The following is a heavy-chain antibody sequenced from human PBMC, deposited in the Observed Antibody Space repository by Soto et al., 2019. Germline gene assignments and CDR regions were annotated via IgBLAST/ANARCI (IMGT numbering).Heavy chain of an antibody. Sequence: SETLSLTCAVYGGSFSGYYWSWIRQPPGKGLEWIGEINHSGSTNYNPSLKSRVTISVDTSKNQFSLKLSSVTAAGTAVYYCARGGLRYFDWFWYYYGMDVWGQGTTVTVSS. CDR1: GGSFSGYY. D-gene: IGHD3-9*01. V-gene: IGHV4-34*01. CDR2: INHSGST. CDR3: ARGGLRYFDWFWYYYGMDV. J-gene: IGHJ6*02.